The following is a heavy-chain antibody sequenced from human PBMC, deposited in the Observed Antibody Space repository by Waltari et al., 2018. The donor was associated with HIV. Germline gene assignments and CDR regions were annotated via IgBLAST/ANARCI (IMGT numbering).Heavy chain of an antibody. CDR1: GFTVSSNY. D-gene: IGHD3-3*01. CDR3: AKDRESFWSGYEVDY. J-gene: IGHJ4*02. CDR2: IYSGGST. V-gene: IGHV3-53*02. Sequence: EVQLVETGGGLIQPGGSLRLSCAASGFTVSSNYMSWVRQAPGKGLEWVSVIYSGGSTYYADSVKGRFTISRDNSKNTLYLQMNSLRAEDTAVYYCAKDRESFWSGYEVDYWGQGTLVTVSS.